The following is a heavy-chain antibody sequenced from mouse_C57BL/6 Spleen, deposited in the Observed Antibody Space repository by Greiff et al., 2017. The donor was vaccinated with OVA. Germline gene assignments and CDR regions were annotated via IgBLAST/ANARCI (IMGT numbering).Heavy chain of an antibody. Sequence: EVKLMESGEGLVKPGGSLKLSCAASGFTFSSYAMSWVRQTPEKRLEWVAYISSGGDYIYYADTVKGRFTISRDNARNTLYLQMSSLKSEDTAMYYCTREGYYGSRFAYWGQGTLVTVSA. J-gene: IGHJ3*01. CDR2: ISSGGDYI. V-gene: IGHV5-9-1*02. CDR1: GFTFSSYA. CDR3: TREGYYGSRFAY. D-gene: IGHD1-1*01.